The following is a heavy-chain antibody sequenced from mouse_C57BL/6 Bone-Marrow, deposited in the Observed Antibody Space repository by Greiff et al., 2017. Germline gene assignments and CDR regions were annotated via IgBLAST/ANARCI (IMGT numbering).Heavy chain of an antibody. Sequence: VQLQQPGAELVKPGASVKLSCKASGYTFTSYWMQWVKQRPGQGLEWIGEIDPSDSYTNYNHKFKGKATLTVDTSSSTAYMQLSSLTSEDSEVYYCARDDYGYLDYWGQGTTLTVSS. J-gene: IGHJ2*01. CDR3: ARDDYGYLDY. CDR2: IDPSDSYT. V-gene: IGHV1-50*01. CDR1: GYTFTSYW. D-gene: IGHD2-4*01.